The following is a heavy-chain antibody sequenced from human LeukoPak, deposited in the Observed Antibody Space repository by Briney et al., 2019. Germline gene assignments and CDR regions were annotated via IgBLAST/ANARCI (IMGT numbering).Heavy chain of an antibody. D-gene: IGHD4-17*01. CDR2: ISSSSSYI. CDR1: GFTFSSYS. J-gene: IGHJ4*02. V-gene: IGHV3-21*04. CDR3: ATGPPRDDYGDYPPRDY. Sequence: GGSLRLSCAASGFTFSSYSMNWVRQAPGKGLAWVSSISSSSSYIYYADSVKGRFTISRDNAKNSLYLQMNSLRAEDTAVYYCATGPPRDDYGDYPPRDYWGQGTLVTVSS.